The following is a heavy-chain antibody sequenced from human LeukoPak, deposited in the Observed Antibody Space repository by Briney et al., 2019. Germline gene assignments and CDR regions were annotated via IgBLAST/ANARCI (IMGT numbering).Heavy chain of an antibody. J-gene: IGHJ4*02. D-gene: IGHD5-18*01. CDR1: GGSISSYY. Sequence: SETLSLTCTASGGSISSYYWSWIRQPPGKGLEWIGYIYYSGSTNYNPSLKSPVTISVDTSKNLFSLKLSSVTAADTAVYYCARHGYSYGYWNYFDYWGQGTLVTVSS. CDR3: ARHGYSYGYWNYFDY. CDR2: IYYSGST. V-gene: IGHV4-59*08.